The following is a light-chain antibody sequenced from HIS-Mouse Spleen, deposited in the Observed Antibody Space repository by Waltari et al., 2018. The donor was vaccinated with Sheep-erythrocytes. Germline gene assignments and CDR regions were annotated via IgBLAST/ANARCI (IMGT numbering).Light chain of an antibody. CDR1: SSDVGGYNY. CDR2: EVS. J-gene: IGLJ2*01. CDR3: SSYAGSNNLV. V-gene: IGLV2-8*01. Sequence: QSALTQPPSASGSPGQSVTISCTGTSSDVGGYNYVSWYQQHPAKAPNLMIYEVSKRPSGVPDRCSGSKSGNTASLTVSGLQAEDEADYYCSSYAGSNNLVFGGGTKLTVL.